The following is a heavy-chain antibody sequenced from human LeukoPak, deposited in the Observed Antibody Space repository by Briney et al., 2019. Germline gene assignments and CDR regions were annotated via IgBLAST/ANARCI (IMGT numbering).Heavy chain of an antibody. D-gene: IGHD5-12*01. J-gene: IGHJ4*02. CDR1: GYTFTSYG. V-gene: IGHV1-18*01. CDR3: ARDARPGGYDFPDY. Sequence: ALVKVSCKASGYTFTSYGISWVRQAPGQGLEWMGWISAYNGNTNYAQKLQGRVTMTTDTSTSTAYMELRSLRSNDTAVYYCARDARPGGYDFPDYWGQGTLVTVSS. CDR2: ISAYNGNT.